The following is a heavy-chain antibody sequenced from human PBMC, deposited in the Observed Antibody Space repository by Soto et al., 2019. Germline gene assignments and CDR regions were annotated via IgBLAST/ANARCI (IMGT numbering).Heavy chain of an antibody. Sequence: ASVKVSCKASGYTFTSYDINWVRQATGQGLEWMGWMNPNSGNTGYAQKFQGRVTMTRNTSISTAYMELSSLRSEDTAVYYCARGNDYDILTGVAYYYGMDVWGQGTTVTVSS. CDR2: MNPNSGNT. V-gene: IGHV1-8*01. CDR3: ARGNDYDILTGVAYYYGMDV. J-gene: IGHJ6*02. CDR1: GYTFTSYD. D-gene: IGHD3-9*01.